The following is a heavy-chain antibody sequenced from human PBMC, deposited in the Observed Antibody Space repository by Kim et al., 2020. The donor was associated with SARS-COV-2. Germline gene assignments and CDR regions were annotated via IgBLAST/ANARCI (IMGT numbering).Heavy chain of an antibody. V-gene: IGHV3-7*03. CDR1: GFIFTNYW. J-gene: IGHJ4*02. CDR3: ATHGWFCFDS. D-gene: IGHD6-19*01. CDR2: IKEDGSEK. Sequence: GGSLRLSCAASGFIFTNYWMTWVRQAPGRGLEWVANIKEDGSEKYYADSVKGRFTISRDNAENSLYLRMDSLRAEDTAVYYCATHGWFCFDSWGQGTLVTVAS.